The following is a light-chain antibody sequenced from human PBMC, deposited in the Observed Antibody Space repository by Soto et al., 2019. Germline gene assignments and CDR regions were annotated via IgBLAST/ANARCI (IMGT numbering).Light chain of an antibody. J-gene: IGKJ5*01. Sequence: DIVLAQSPGTLSLSPGERATLSCRASQSVSSNHLACYQQKPGQATRLLIYDASNRATGIPARFSGSGSGTDFTLTISSLEPEDFAVYYCQQRSNWHPITFGQGTRLEIK. CDR3: QQRSNWHPIT. CDR1: QSVSSN. CDR2: DAS. V-gene: IGKV3-11*01.